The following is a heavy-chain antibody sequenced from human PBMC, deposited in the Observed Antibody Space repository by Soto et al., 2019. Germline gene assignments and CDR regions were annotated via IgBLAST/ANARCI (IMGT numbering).Heavy chain of an antibody. CDR3: TRSITGYSYADT. D-gene: IGHD5-18*01. CDR1: GFTFTSYW. CDR2: INSDGSST. Sequence: EVQLMESGGGLVQPGGSLRLSCAASGFTFTSYWMHWVRRAPGKGLVWVSRINSDGSSTVYVDSVKGRFTISRDNAKNTLYLQMNSLRAEDTAVYYCTRSITGYSYADTWGQGTLVTVSS. J-gene: IGHJ5*02. V-gene: IGHV3-74*01.